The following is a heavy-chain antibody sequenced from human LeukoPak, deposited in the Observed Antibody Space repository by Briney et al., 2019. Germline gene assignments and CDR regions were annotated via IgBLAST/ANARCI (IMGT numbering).Heavy chain of an antibody. CDR3: ARRSRGYSYGFDY. V-gene: IGHV1-69*13. CDR2: IIPIFGTA. Sequence: EASVKVSCKASGGTFSSYAISWVRQAPGQGLEWMGGIIPIFGTANYAQKFQGRVTITADESTSTAYMELSSLRSEDTAVYYCARRSRGYSYGFDYWGQGTLVTVSS. D-gene: IGHD5-18*01. J-gene: IGHJ4*02. CDR1: GGTFSSYA.